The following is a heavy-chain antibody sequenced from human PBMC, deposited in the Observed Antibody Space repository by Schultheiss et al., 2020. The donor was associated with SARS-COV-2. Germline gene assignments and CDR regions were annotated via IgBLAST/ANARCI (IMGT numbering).Heavy chain of an antibody. CDR3: AREKYSGSYYYYGMDV. V-gene: IGHV3-21*01. Sequence: GGSLRLSCAASGITFSSYSMNWVRQAPGKGLEWVSSISSSSSYIYYADSVKGRFTISRDNAKNSLYLQMNSLRAEDTAVYYCAREKYSGSYYYYGMDVWGQGTTVTVSS. J-gene: IGHJ6*02. D-gene: IGHD1-26*01. CDR2: ISSSSSYI. CDR1: GITFSSYS.